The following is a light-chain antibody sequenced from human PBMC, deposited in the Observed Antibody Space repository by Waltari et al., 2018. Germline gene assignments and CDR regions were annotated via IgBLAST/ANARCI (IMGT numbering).Light chain of an antibody. CDR3: QVWDANTDPGV. Sequence: SYVLTQPPSVSVAPGKTASITCGGNNLESKSVHWYQQKPGQAPILVSSYDSDRPSGIPERFSGSNSGNTATLTISRVEAGDEADYYCQVWDANTDPGVFGTGTEVTVL. CDR2: YDS. V-gene: IGLV3-21*04. CDR1: NLESKS. J-gene: IGLJ1*01.